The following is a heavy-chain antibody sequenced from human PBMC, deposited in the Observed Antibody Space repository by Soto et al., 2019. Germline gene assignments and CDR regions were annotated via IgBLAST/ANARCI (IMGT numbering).Heavy chain of an antibody. V-gene: IGHV3-48*02. CDR2: ISSSSSTI. J-gene: IGHJ4*02. CDR3: ARDQWLARFYY. D-gene: IGHD6-19*01. CDR1: GFTFSSYS. Sequence: EVQLVESGGGLVQPGGSLRLSCAASGFTFSSYSMNWVRQAPGKGLEWVSYISSSSSTIYYADSVKGRFTISRDNAKNSLYLQINSLRDEDTAVYYCARDQWLARFYYWGQGTLVTASS.